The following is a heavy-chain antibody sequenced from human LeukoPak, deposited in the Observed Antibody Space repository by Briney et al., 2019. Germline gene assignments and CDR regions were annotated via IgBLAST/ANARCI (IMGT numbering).Heavy chain of an antibody. Sequence: ASVKVSCKASGYTFTSYDINWVRQATGQGLEWMGWMNPNSGNTGYAQEFQGRVTMTRNTSISTAYMELSSLRSEDTAVYYCARGGYYYGSGSQDRHCGMDVWGQGTTVTVSS. CDR1: GYTFTSYD. V-gene: IGHV1-8*01. CDR3: ARGGYYYGSGSQDRHCGMDV. D-gene: IGHD3-10*01. J-gene: IGHJ6*02. CDR2: MNPNSGNT.